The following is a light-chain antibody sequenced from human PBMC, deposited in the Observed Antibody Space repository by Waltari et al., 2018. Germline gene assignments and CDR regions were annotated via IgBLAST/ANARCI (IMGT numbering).Light chain of an antibody. V-gene: IGLV1-44*01. CDR1: SSNIGKNT. Sequence: QSVLTQPPSASGTPGQRVTISCSGSSSNIGKNTVNWYQHLPGTSPKLLIYKNGRRPSGVPARFSGSKSGTSASLAIRGLQSEDEADYYCATWDDSLNGWVFGGGTKLTVL. CDR3: ATWDDSLNGWV. J-gene: IGLJ3*02. CDR2: KNG.